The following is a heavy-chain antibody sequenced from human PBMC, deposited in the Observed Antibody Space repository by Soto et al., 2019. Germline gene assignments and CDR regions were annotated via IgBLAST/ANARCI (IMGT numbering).Heavy chain of an antibody. Sequence: VQLVQSGAEVKKAGSSVQVSCKASGGTFNSYGLTWVRQAPGQGLEWMGRIVPIFGTANYAQKFQGSVTITADKYTNTADMELSNLRSVDTALYYCAIRVKEYSCLDTAVWGQGTLVTVS. J-gene: IGHJ4*02. CDR2: IVPIFGTA. CDR1: GGTFNSYG. V-gene: IGHV1-69*06. D-gene: IGHD5-12*01. CDR3: AIRVKEYSCLDTAV.